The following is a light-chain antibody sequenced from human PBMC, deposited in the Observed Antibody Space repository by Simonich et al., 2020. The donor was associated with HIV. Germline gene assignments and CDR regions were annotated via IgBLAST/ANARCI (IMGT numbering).Light chain of an antibody. CDR3: QSYDSSVSGPVV. CDR1: SSNIGAGYD. Sequence: QSVLTQPPSVSGAPGQRVTISCTGSSSNIGAGYDVHWYQQLPGTAPKVLIYGTSNRPSGVPNRFSGSKSGTSASLAITGLQAEDEADYYCQSYDSSVSGPVVFGGGTKLTVL. V-gene: IGLV1-40*01. J-gene: IGLJ2*01. CDR2: GTS.